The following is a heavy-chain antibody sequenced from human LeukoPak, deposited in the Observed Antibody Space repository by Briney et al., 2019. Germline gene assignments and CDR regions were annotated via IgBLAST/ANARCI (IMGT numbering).Heavy chain of an antibody. Sequence: SETLSLTCTVSGYSISSGYYWGWIRQPPGKGLEWIGSIYHSGSTYYNPSLKSRVTISVDTSKNQFSLKLSSVTAADTAVYYCARGPYDFWSGYPANYYYYYMDVWGKGTTVTVSS. CDR2: IYHSGST. V-gene: IGHV4-38-2*02. D-gene: IGHD3-3*01. CDR3: ARGPYDFWSGYPANYYYYYMDV. CDR1: GYSISSGYY. J-gene: IGHJ6*03.